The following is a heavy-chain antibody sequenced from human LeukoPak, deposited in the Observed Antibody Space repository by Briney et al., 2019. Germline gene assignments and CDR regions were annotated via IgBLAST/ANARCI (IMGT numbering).Heavy chain of an antibody. CDR1: GYTSTSYD. Sequence: ASVKVSCKASGYTSTSYDINWVRQATGQGLELMGWMNPNSGNTGYAQKFQGRVTITRNTSISTAYMELSRLRSEDTAVYYCARGGRYSSGWYENWFDPWGQGTLVTVSS. J-gene: IGHJ5*02. CDR2: MNPNSGNT. D-gene: IGHD6-19*01. CDR3: ARGGRYSSGWYENWFDP. V-gene: IGHV1-8*03.